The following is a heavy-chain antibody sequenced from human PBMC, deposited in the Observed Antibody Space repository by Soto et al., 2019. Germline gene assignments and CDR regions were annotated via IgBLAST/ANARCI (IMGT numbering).Heavy chain of an antibody. Sequence: QVQLLQSGAEVKKPGASVKVSCKASGYTFTHYGITWLRQAPGQGPEWMGWISAYNGNRDYAQNLQDRVTMTTDTSTSTAYMELRSLRSDDTAVYYCARPQNDILTDSYTNFFDSWGQEPWSPSPQ. V-gene: IGHV1-18*01. CDR1: GYTFTHYG. D-gene: IGHD3-9*01. CDR2: ISAYNGNR. J-gene: IGHJ5*01. CDR3: ARPQNDILTDSYTNFFDS.